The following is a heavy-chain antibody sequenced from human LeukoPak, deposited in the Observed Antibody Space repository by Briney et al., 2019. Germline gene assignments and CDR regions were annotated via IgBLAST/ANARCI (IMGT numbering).Heavy chain of an antibody. CDR2: SGST. Sequence: PSETLSLTCTVSGGSISSYYWNWIRQPPGKGLEWIGYSGSTNYNPSLKSRVTISVDTSKNQFSLKLTSVTAADTAVYYCARVRQSLEYIDYWGQGTLVSVSS. CDR1: GGSISSYY. D-gene: IGHD6-19*01. V-gene: IGHV4-59*01. J-gene: IGHJ4*02. CDR3: ARVRQSLEYIDY.